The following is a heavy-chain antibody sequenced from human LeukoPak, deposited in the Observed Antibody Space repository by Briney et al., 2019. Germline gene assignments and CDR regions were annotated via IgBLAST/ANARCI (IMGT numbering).Heavy chain of an antibody. CDR1: GYSFTSYW. CDR3: ARQGGNSYQDK. CDR2: IDPSDSYT. V-gene: IGHV5-10-1*04. Sequence: GESLKISCKGSGYSFTSYWISWVRQMPGQGLEWMGRIDPSDSYTNYSPSYQGQVTISADKSISTAYLHWSSLEASDTAMYYCARQGGNSYQDKWGQGTLVTVSS. D-gene: IGHD5-18*01. J-gene: IGHJ4*02.